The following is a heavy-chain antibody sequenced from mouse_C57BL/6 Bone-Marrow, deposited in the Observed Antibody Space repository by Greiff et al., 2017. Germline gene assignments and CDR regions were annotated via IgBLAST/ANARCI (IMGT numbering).Heavy chain of an antibody. J-gene: IGHJ4*01. Sequence: VQLQQSGPELVKPGASVKISCKASGYAFSSSWMNWVKQRPGKGLEWIGRIYPGDGDTNYNGKFKGKATLTVDTSSSTAYMQLSSLTSEDSAVYYCARVGYYGSSLYYYAMDYWGQGTSVTVSS. CDR3: ARVGYYGSSLYYYAMDY. V-gene: IGHV1-82*01. CDR1: GYAFSSSW. D-gene: IGHD1-1*01. CDR2: IYPGDGDT.